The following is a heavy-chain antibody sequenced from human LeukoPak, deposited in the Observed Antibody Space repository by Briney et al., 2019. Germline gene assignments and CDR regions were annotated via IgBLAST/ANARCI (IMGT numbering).Heavy chain of an antibody. CDR2: IVVGSGNT. J-gene: IGHJ4*02. Sequence: GASVKVSCTASGFTFTSSAMQWVRQARGQRLEWIGWIVVGSGNTNYAQKFQERVTITRDMSTSTAYMELSSLRSEDTAMYYCAATTHTLSGYSEGFDYWGQGTLVTVSS. CDR3: AATTHTLSGYSEGFDY. CDR1: GFTFTSSA. V-gene: IGHV1-58*02. D-gene: IGHD3-22*01.